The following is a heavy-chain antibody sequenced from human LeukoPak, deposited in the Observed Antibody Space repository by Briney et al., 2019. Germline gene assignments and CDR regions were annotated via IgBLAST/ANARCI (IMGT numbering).Heavy chain of an antibody. V-gene: IGHV4-39*01. Sequence: PSETLSLTCTVSGGSISSSSYYWGWIRQPPGKGLEWIGSIYYSGSTYYNPSLKSRVTISVDTSKNQFSLKLSSVTAADTAVYYCARGPYDFWSGNLYYFDYWGQGTLVTVSS. CDR3: ARGPYDFWSGNLYYFDY. D-gene: IGHD3-3*01. CDR1: GGSISSSSYY. CDR2: IYYSGST. J-gene: IGHJ4*02.